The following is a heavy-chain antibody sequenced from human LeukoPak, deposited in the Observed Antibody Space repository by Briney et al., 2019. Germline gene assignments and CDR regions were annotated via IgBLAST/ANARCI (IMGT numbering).Heavy chain of an antibody. CDR3: ARLGTTVTLFDY. J-gene: IGHJ4*02. CDR1: GGSFSGYY. V-gene: IGHV4-34*01. CDR2: INHSGST. D-gene: IGHD4-17*01. Sequence: SETLSLTCAVYGGSFSGYYWSWIRQPPGKGLEWIGEINHSGSTNYNPSLKSRVTISVDTSKNQFSLKLSSVTAADTVVYYCARLGTTVTLFDYWGQGTLVTVSS.